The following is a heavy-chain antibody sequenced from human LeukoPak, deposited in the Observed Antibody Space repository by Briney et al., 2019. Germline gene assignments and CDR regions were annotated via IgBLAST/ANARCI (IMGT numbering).Heavy chain of an antibody. J-gene: IGHJ5*02. CDR3: APGAMVRGASS. CDR1: GFTFSSYS. V-gene: IGHV3-21*01. CDR2: ISSSSSYI. D-gene: IGHD3-10*01. Sequence: SGRSLRLSCAASGFTFSSYSMNWVRQAPGKGLEWVSSISSSSSYIYYADSVKGRFTISRDNAKNSLYLQMNSLRAEDTAVYYCAPGAMVRGASSWGQGTLVTVSS.